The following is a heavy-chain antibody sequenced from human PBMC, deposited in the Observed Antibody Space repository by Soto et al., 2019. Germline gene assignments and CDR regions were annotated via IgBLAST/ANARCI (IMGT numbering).Heavy chain of an antibody. CDR1: GGSISSYY. CDR2: IYYSGST. D-gene: IGHD3-16*01. V-gene: IGHV4-59*01. Sequence: SETLSLTCTVSGGSISSYYWSWIRQPPGKGLEWIGYIYYSGSTNYNPSLKSRVTISVDTSKNQFSLKLSSVTAADTAVYYCARDLGDYGFDYWGQGTLVTVSS. CDR3: ARDLGDYGFDY. J-gene: IGHJ4*02.